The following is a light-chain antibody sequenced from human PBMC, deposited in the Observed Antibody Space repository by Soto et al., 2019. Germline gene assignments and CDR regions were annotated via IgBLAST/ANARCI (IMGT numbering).Light chain of an antibody. V-gene: IGKV3D-15*01. J-gene: IGKJ5*01. CDR2: GAS. Sequence: EIVMTQSPATLSVSPGERATLSCRASQSVSSNLAWYQQKPGQAPRLLIYGASTRATGIPARFSGSGSGTEFTLTISSLQSEDFAVYYCQQNTNWPRITLRQGTRLKIK. CDR1: QSVSSN. CDR3: QQNTNWPRIT.